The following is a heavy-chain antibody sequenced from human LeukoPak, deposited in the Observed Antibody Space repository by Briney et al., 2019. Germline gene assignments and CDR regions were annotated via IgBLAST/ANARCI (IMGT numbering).Heavy chain of an antibody. CDR1: GYSFTSYW. J-gene: IGHJ5*02. V-gene: IGHV5-51*01. CDR2: IYPGDSDI. D-gene: IGHD3-10*01. CDR3: ARRYYGSGSYYTWFDP. Sequence: GESLKISCKGSGYSFTSYWIGWVRRMPGKGLEWMGIIYPGDSDIRYSPSFQGQVTIPADKSISTACLQWSSLKASDTAMYYCARRYYGSGSYYTWFDPWGQGTLVTVSS.